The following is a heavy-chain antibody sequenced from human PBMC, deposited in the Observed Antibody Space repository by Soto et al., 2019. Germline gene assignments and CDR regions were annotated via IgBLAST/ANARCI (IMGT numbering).Heavy chain of an antibody. CDR2: IYPGDSHT. V-gene: IGHV5-51*03. J-gene: IGHJ4*02. Sequence: EVQLVQSGAEVKKPGESLKISCKGSGYSFDTYWIGWVRQMPGKGLEWMGIIYPGDSHTRYSPSFQGQVTISVDKSINTAFLQWSSLKASDTAMYYCARPADYDSSGPFDYWGQGTLVTVSS. CDR1: GYSFDTYW. D-gene: IGHD3-22*01. CDR3: ARPADYDSSGPFDY.